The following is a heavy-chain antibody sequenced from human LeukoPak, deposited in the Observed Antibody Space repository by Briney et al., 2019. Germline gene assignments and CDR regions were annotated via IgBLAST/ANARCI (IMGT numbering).Heavy chain of an antibody. D-gene: IGHD3-22*01. V-gene: IGHV4-34*01. J-gene: IGHJ5*02. CDR3: ARAYYDSSGYFWFDP. Sequence: SETLSLTCAVYGGSFSGYYWSWIRQPPGKGLEWIGEINHSGSTNYNPSLKSRVTISVDTSKNQFSLKLSSVTAADTAVYYCARAYYDSSGYFWFDPWGQGTLVTVSS. CDR1: GGSFSGYY. CDR2: INHSGST.